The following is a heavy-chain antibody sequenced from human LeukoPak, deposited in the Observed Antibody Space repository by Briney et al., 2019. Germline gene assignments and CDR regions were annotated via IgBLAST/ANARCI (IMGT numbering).Heavy chain of an antibody. J-gene: IGHJ4*02. CDR2: ISGSGGST. D-gene: IGHD2-15*01. CDR1: GFTFSSYA. Sequence: GGSLRLSCAASGFTFSSYAMSWVRQAPGKGLEWVSAISGSGGSTYYADSVKGRFTISRDNSKNTLYLQMNSLRAEDTAVYCCAKDLVAGDRFDYWGQGTLVTVSS. V-gene: IGHV3-23*01. CDR3: AKDLVAGDRFDY.